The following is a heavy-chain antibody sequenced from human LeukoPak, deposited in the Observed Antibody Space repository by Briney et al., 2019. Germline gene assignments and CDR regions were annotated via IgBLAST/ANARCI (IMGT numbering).Heavy chain of an antibody. CDR2: IYPGDSDT. D-gene: IGHD1-26*01. CDR1: GYSFTSYW. J-gene: IGHJ4*02. CDR3: ARGSGSYHTAYMN. V-gene: IGHV5-51*01. Sequence: GESLKISCKGSGYSFTSYWIGWVRQMPGKGLEWMGIIYPGDSDTRYRPSFQGQVTISADKSLSTAYLQWSSLKASDTAMYYCARGSGSYHTAYMNWGQGSPATVSS.